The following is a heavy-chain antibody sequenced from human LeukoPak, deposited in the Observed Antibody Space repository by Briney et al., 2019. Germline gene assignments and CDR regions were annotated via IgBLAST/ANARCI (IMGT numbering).Heavy chain of an antibody. Sequence: GGSPTLSCVASGFTFSSYGMHWVRQAPGKGLERVAFIPYDESNKYYADPLINRFTTSRDNSKNTLYLQMSSLRAEDTAVYYCAKQMVERQQYKYMDVWGKGTLVTVSS. J-gene: IGHJ6*03. V-gene: IGHV3-30*02. CDR2: IPYDESNK. D-gene: IGHD1-1*01. CDR3: AKQMVERQQYKYMDV. CDR1: GFTFSSYG.